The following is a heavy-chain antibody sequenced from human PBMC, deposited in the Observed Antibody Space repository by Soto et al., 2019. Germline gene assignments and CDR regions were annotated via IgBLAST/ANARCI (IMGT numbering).Heavy chain of an antibody. J-gene: IGHJ5*02. D-gene: IGHD2-21*01. Sequence: QVELVQSGAEVKKPGASVKVSCQASEDTFTHYDINWVRQATGQGLEWMGWMNPNTGNIDYAHKFQVRVTMTRDTSTRTVYMELSSLRSDDTAVYYCVRRVASGHRSWFDPWGQGTLVTVSS. CDR1: EDTFTHYD. CDR3: VRRVASGHRSWFDP. V-gene: IGHV1-8*01. CDR2: MNPNTGNI.